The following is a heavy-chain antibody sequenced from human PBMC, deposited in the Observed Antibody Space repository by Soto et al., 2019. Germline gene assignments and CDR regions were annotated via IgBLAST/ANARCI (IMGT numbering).Heavy chain of an antibody. D-gene: IGHD2-15*01. CDR3: ARDDCSGGSCPAATFDY. Sequence: ASVKVSCKASGYTFTGYYMHWVRQAPGQGLEWMGWINPNSGGTNYAQKFQGWVTMTRDTSISTAYMELSRLRSDDTAVYYCARDDCSGGSCPAATFDYWGQGTLVTVSS. J-gene: IGHJ4*02. CDR1: GYTFTGYY. V-gene: IGHV1-2*04. CDR2: INPNSGGT.